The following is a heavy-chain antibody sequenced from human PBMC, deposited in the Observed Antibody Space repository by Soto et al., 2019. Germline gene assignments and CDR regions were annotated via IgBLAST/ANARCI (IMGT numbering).Heavy chain of an antibody. Sequence: PGGSLRLSCAASGFTFVMYWIHFFRQFAGKWPEWVSRINDDGSSTNYADSVKGRFTISRDNAKNTLYLQMNDLRAEDTAVYYCTRGPRSTSTGTGAFWGQGTLVTVSS. V-gene: IGHV3-74*01. CDR1: GFTFVMYW. J-gene: IGHJ4*02. CDR2: INDDGSST. CDR3: TRGPRSTSTGTGAF. D-gene: IGHD1-1*01.